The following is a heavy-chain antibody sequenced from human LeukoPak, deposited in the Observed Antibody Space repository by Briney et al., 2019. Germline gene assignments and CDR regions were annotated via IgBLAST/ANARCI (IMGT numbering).Heavy chain of an antibody. D-gene: IGHD2-15*01. CDR1: GGSISSSSYY. Sequence: SETLSLTSTVSGGSISSSSYYWGCIRQPPGKGLEWIGSIYYSGSTYYNPSFKSRVTISVDTSKNQFSLKLSSVTAADTAVYYCASPQAYCSGGSCHNWFDPWGQGTLVTVSS. CDR2: IYYSGST. J-gene: IGHJ5*02. CDR3: ASPQAYCSGGSCHNWFDP. V-gene: IGHV4-39*01.